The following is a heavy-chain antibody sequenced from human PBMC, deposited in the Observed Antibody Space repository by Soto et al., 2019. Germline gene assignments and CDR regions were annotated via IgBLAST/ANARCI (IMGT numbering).Heavy chain of an antibody. Sequence: GGSLRLSCAASGLTVSSSYMSWVRQAPGKGLQWVSVIYSAGSTYYANSVKGRFTISRDISTKMVYLQMSSLTDEDTAVYYCARARQQEYSSAIFFDIWGPGAMVTVSS. J-gene: IGHJ4*02. CDR3: ARARQQEYSSAIFFDI. V-gene: IGHV3-53*01. CDR1: GLTVSSSY. D-gene: IGHD5-18*01. CDR2: IYSAGST.